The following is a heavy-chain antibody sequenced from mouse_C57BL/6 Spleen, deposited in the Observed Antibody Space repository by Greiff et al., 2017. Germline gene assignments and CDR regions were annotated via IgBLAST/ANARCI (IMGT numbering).Heavy chain of an antibody. Sequence: VKLVESGPGLVQPSQSLSITCTVSGFSLTSYGVHWVRQSPGKGLEWLGVIWSGGSTDYNAAFISRLNISQDASKSQVFFKMNSLQADDTAIYYCARNLGVVGMDYWGQGTSVTVSS. J-gene: IGHJ4*01. D-gene: IGHD1-1*01. CDR2: IWSGGST. V-gene: IGHV2-2*01. CDR3: ARNLGVVGMDY. CDR1: GFSLTSYG.